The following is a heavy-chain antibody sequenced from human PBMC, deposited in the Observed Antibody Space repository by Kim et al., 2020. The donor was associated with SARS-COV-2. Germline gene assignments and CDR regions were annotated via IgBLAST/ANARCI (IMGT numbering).Heavy chain of an antibody. J-gene: IGHJ6*02. CDR2: NN. V-gene: IGHV4-59*01. CDR3: ASLAAGYGLDV. Sequence: NNNYTPSLRGRVTISVATSTNQFSLKLNSVTAAETAVYYCASLAAGYGLDVWGQGTTVTVSS. D-gene: IGHD6-13*01.